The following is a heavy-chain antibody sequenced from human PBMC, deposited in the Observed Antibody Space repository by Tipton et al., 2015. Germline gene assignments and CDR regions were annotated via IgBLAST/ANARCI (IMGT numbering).Heavy chain of an antibody. D-gene: IGHD3-22*01. CDR2: ISYDGSIK. Sequence: RSLRLSCAASGFAFSSYGMHWVRQAPGKGLEWVALISYDGSIKYSSDSVKGRFTISRDNSKNTLYLQMNNLGADDTAVYYCTKGGRGRYYDTTDSDYWGQGTLVTV. CDR1: GFAFSSYG. CDR3: TKGGRGRYYDTTDSDY. J-gene: IGHJ4*02. V-gene: IGHV3-30*18.